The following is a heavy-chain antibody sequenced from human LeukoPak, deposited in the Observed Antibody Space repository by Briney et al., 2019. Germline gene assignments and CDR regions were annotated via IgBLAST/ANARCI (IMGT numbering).Heavy chain of an antibody. V-gene: IGHV3-23*01. J-gene: IGHJ4*02. Sequence: PGGSLRLSCAASAFTFSRYALSWVRHAPGKGLEWVSAISGSGGGTYYADSVKGRFTISRDNSKNTLYLQMDSLRAEDTAVYYCTKAYCGGHCYSGVDFFDYWGQGTLVTVSS. CDR3: TKAYCGGHCYSGVDFFDY. CDR1: AFTFSRYA. CDR2: ISGSGGGT. D-gene: IGHD2-21*02.